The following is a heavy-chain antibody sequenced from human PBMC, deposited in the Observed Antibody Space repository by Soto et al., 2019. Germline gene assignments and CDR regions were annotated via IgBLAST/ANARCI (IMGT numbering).Heavy chain of an antibody. V-gene: IGHV4-38-2*02. J-gene: IGHJ4*02. CDR1: GGSITGYY. CDR3: ARAWGTGFYQLDS. Sequence: PSEPLSLTCTVSGGSITGYYWSWIRQPPGKGLEWIGSIYHSGSTYYNLSLKSRVTISTDASKNQISLKLSSVTAADTALYYCARAWGTGFYQLDSWGQGTLVTVSS. D-gene: IGHD2-2*01. CDR2: IYHSGST.